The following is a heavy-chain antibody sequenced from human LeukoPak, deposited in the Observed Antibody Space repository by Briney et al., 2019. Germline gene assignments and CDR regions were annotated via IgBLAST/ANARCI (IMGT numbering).Heavy chain of an antibody. CDR3: ARRYYYYMDV. V-gene: IGHV4-59*01. Sequence: SETLSLTCTVSGGSISSYYWSWIRQPLGKGLEWIGYIYYSGSTNYNPSLKSRVTISVDTSKNQFSLKLSSVTAADTAVYYCARRYYYYMDVWGKGTTVTISS. CDR1: GGSISSYY. J-gene: IGHJ6*03. CDR2: IYYSGST.